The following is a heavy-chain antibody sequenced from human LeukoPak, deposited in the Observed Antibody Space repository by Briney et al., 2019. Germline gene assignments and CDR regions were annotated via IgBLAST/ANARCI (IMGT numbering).Heavy chain of an antibody. CDR2: INHSGST. Sequence: SETLSLTCAVYGGSFSGYYWSWIRQPPGKGLEWIGEINHSGSTNYNPFLKSRVTISVDTSKNQFSLKLSSVTAADTAVYYCARVRYYGSGSLDYWGQGTLVTVSS. CDR3: ARVRYYGSGSLDY. J-gene: IGHJ4*02. V-gene: IGHV4-34*01. CDR1: GGSFSGYY. D-gene: IGHD3-10*01.